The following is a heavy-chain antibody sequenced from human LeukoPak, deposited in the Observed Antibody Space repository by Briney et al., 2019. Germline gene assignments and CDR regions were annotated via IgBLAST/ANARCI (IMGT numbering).Heavy chain of an antibody. J-gene: IGHJ4*02. CDR3: ARDPPNPPYYYDSSGSTPHFDY. D-gene: IGHD3-22*01. CDR2: ISAYNGNT. Sequence: ASVKVSCKASGYTFTSYGISWVRQAPGQGLEWMGWISAYNGNTNYAQKLQGRVTMTTDTSTSTAYMELRSLRSDDTAVYYCARDPPNPPYYYDSSGSTPHFDYWGQGTLVTVSS. V-gene: IGHV1-18*01. CDR1: GYTFTSYG.